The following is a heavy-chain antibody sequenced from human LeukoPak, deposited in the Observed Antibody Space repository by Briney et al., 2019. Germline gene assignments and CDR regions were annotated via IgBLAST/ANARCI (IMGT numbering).Heavy chain of an antibody. CDR2: IYPGDSDT. J-gene: IGHJ5*02. CDR1: GYSFTNYW. CDR3: ARLVGSYPAAYNWFDP. D-gene: IGHD1-26*01. V-gene: IGHV5-51*01. Sequence: GESLKISCKAFGYSFTNYWIAWVRQMPGKGLEWMGIIYPGDSDTRYNPSFQGQVTISADKSISTAYLQWSSLKASDTAMYYCARLVGSYPAAYNWFDPWGQGTLVTVSS.